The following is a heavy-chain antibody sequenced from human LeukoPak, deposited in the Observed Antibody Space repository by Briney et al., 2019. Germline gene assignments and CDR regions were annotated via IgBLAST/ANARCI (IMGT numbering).Heavy chain of an antibody. J-gene: IGHJ6*02. CDR1: GITFSSYW. V-gene: IGHV3-7*01. CDR2: IKQDRSEK. CDR3: ARTLRPGSSYGYYYGMDV. D-gene: IGHD3-10*01. Sequence: GGSLRLSCAAPGITFSSYWMSWVRQAAGKGLEWVANIKQDRSEKYYVDSVKGRFTISRDNAKNSLYLQMNSLRAEDTAVYYCARTLRPGSSYGYYYGMDVWGQGTTVTVSS.